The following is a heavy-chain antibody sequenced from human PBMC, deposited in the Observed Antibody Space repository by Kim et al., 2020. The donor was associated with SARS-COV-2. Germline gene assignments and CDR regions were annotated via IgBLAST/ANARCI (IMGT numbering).Heavy chain of an antibody. D-gene: IGHD3-16*01. V-gene: IGHV1-24*01. Sequence: ASVKVSCKVSGYTLTELSMHWVRQAPGKGLEWMGGFDPEDGETIYAQKFQGRVTMTEDTSTDTAYMELSSLRSEDMAVYYCATGGGHYYYMDVWGKGTTVTVSS. CDR3: ATGGGHYYYMDV. CDR1: GYTLTELS. J-gene: IGHJ6*03. CDR2: FDPEDGET.